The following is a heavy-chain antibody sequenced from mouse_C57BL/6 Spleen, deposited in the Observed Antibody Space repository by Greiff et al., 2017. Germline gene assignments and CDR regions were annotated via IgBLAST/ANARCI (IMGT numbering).Heavy chain of an antibody. Sequence: EVKLMESGGGLVKPGGSLKLSCAASGFTFSSYAMSWVRQTPEKRLEWVATISDGGSYTYYPDNVKGRFTISRDNATNNLYLQMSHLKSEDTAMYYCARRSFDYWGQGTTLTVSS. V-gene: IGHV5-4*03. CDR3: ARRSFDY. CDR1: GFTFSSYA. CDR2: ISDGGSYT. J-gene: IGHJ2*01.